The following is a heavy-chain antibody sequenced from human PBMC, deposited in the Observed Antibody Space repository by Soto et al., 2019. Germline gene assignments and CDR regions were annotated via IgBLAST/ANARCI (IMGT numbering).Heavy chain of an antibody. CDR3: ARGHYDILTGYYTPFDY. J-gene: IGHJ4*02. Sequence: GGSLRLSCAASGFTFSSYSMNWVRQAPGKGLEWVSSISSSSSYIYYADSVKGRFTISRDNAKNSLYLQMNSLRAEDTAVYYCARGHYDILTGYYTPFDYWGQGTLVTVSS. CDR2: ISSSSSYI. V-gene: IGHV3-21*01. CDR1: GFTFSSYS. D-gene: IGHD3-9*01.